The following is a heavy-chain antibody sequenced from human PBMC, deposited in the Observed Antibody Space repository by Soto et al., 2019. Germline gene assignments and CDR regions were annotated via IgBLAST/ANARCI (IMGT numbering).Heavy chain of an antibody. CDR1: GFTFSSYA. CDR3: AKRWGDNISGSIKLDY. D-gene: IGHD6-19*01. Sequence: PGGSLRLSCAASGFTFSSYAMSWVRQAPVKGLEWVSAISGSGGSTYYADSVKGRFTISRDNSKNTLYLQMNSLRAEDTAVYYCAKRWGDNISGSIKLDYWGQGTQVTVSS. J-gene: IGHJ4*02. V-gene: IGHV3-23*01. CDR2: ISGSGGST.